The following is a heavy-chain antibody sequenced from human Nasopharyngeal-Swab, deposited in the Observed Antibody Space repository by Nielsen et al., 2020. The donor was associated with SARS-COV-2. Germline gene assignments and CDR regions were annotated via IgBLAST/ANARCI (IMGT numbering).Heavy chain of an antibody. J-gene: IGHJ4*02. Sequence: SETLSLPCTVSCGSISSFYLSWIRQSPGKGLEWIVYFYYRGITNYNPSLKSRVTILIDTSKNQFSLKLNSVTATDTAVYYCARGVVGGLVDSWGQGTLVTVSS. D-gene: IGHD1-26*01. CDR2: FYYRGIT. CDR3: ARGVVGGLVDS. CDR1: CGSISSFY. V-gene: IGHV4-59*08.